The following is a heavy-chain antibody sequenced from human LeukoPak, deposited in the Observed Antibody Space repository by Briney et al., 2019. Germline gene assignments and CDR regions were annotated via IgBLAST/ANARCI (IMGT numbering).Heavy chain of an antibody. CDR3: ARGGTTSWVGSFDH. Sequence: ASVKVSCKASDYTFTSYGISWVRQAPGQGLEWMGWIIPYNGNTNYAQNLQGRVSMTTDTSTTTAYMVLTGLTSDDTAVYYCARGGTTSWVGSFDHWGQGTLVTVSS. J-gene: IGHJ4*02. CDR2: IIPYNGNT. D-gene: IGHD1-14*01. V-gene: IGHV1-18*01. CDR1: DYTFTSYG.